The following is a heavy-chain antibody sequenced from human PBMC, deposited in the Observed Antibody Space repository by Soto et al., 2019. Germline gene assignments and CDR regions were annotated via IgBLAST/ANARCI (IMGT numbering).Heavy chain of an antibody. CDR1: GDSISSNY. D-gene: IGHD3-16*01. CDR3: ARFEGGWFDP. V-gene: IGHV4-59*08. CDR2: IYYSGNP. Sequence: SETLSLTCTVSGDSISSNYWSWIRQPPGKGLEWIGYIYYSGNPTYNPSFKSRVTMSVDRSKNQFSLRLSSLTAADTAVYYCARFEGGWFDPWGQGTLVTVSS. J-gene: IGHJ5*02.